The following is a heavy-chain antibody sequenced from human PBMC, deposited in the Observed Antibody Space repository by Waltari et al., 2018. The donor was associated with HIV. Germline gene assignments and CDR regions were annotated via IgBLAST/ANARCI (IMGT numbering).Heavy chain of an antibody. J-gene: IGHJ3*02. D-gene: IGHD3-16*01. Sequence: GGVVQPGGSLKLSCAASGFTFSSYGMHWVRQAPGKGLEWVAVIWSDGYNKFYADSVRGRFTFSRDNSKYTLSLQMNSLRAEDTALYYCVKERGPFNGFDIWGQGTMVTVSS. V-gene: IGHV3-33*06. CDR2: IWSDGYNK. CDR1: GFTFSSYG. CDR3: VKERGPFNGFDI.